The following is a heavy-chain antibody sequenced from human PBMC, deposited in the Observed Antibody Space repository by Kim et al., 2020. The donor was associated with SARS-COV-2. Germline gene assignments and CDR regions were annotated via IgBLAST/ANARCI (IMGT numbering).Heavy chain of an antibody. CDR1: GYTFTSYG. CDR2: ISAYNGNT. CDR3: ARATGSTSLLTNNWFDP. J-gene: IGHJ5*02. V-gene: IGHV1-18*04. D-gene: IGHD2-2*01. Sequence: ASVKVSCKASGYTFTSYGISWVRPAPGQGLEWMGWISAYNGNTNHAQKLQGRVTMTTDTSTSTAYMELRSLRSDDTAVYYCARATGSTSLLTNNWFDPWGQGTLVTVSS.